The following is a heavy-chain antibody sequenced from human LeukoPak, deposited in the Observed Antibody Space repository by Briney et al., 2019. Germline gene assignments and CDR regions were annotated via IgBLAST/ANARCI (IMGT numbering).Heavy chain of an antibody. V-gene: IGHV3-53*01. CDR1: GFPVSSNY. Sequence: GGSLRLSCAASGFPVSSNYMSWVRQAPGKGLEWVSVLHRSDSTYYTDSVKGRFTISRDNSKDTLYLQMTSLRAEDTAVYYCARIYGDGYPLDYWGQGTLVTVSS. D-gene: IGHD4/OR15-4a*01. J-gene: IGHJ4*02. CDR2: LHRSDST. CDR3: ARIYGDGYPLDY.